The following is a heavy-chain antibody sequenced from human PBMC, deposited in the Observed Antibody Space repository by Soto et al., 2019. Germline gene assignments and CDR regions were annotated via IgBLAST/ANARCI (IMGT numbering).Heavy chain of an antibody. CDR3: AGDFGSDLSAPGAVFDS. CDR2: ISGYKGNT. J-gene: IGHJ4*02. V-gene: IGHV1-18*01. D-gene: IGHD1-26*01. Sequence: DSVKVSCKAAGYIFTGYGSSWVRQAPGQGLEWRGWISGYKGNTKYAQNLQGRVTLTTDTSAYTAYMELRSLQSDDTAVYACAGDFGSDLSAPGAVFDSWGQGAMGTVAS. CDR1: GYIFTGYG.